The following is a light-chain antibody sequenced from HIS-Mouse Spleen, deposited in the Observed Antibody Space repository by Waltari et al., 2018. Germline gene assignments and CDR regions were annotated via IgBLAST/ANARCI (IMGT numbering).Light chain of an antibody. J-gene: IGLJ3*02. CDR2: RNN. CDR1: SSNIGSNY. CDR3: AAWDDSLSGPWV. V-gene: IGLV1-47*01. Sequence: QSVLTQPPSASGTPGQRVTISCSGSSSNIGSNYVYWYQQLPGTAPKLHIYRNNLRPSGVPCRFAGSKSGTSASLAISGLRSEDEADYYCAAWDDSLSGPWVFGGGTKLTVL.